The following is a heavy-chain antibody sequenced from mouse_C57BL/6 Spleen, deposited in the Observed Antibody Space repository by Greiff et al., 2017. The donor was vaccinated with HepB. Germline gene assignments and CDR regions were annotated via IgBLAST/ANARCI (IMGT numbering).Heavy chain of an antibody. CDR3: ARRITTVVAGYFDY. J-gene: IGHJ2*01. V-gene: IGHV1-18*01. Sequence: EVQLQESGPELVKPGASVKIPCKASGYTFTDYNMDWVKQSHGKSLEWIGDINPNNGGTIYNQKFKGKATLTVDKSSSTAYMELRSLTSEDTAVYYCARRITTVVAGYFDYWGQGTTLTVSS. D-gene: IGHD1-1*01. CDR1: GYTFTDYN. CDR2: INPNNGGT.